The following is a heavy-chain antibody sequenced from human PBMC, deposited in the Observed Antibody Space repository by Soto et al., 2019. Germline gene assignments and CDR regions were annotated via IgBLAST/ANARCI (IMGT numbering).Heavy chain of an antibody. CDR1: DSTIRRYA. V-gene: IGHV3-23*01. CDR2: ITGNSARI. J-gene: IGHJ3*01. D-gene: IGHD3-16*01. CDR3: AKNGDFDYDAFDV. Sequence: GSLRLSCAASDSTIRRYAMSWVRQAPGKGLEWVSGITGNSARIYYADSVKGRFSISRDNSKNTLYLQMDTLRAEDTAVYYCAKNGDFDYDAFDVWGQGTVVTVS.